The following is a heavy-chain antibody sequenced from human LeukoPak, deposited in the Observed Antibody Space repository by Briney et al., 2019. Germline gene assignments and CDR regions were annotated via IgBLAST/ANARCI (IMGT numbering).Heavy chain of an antibody. Sequence: GGSLRLSCAASGFTLSSYWMHWVRQVPGKGLVWVSRIYIDGSRANYADSVKGRFTISRDNAKNTLYLQMNSLRAEDTAVYYCARGVFGAYGYDYWGQGTLVTVSS. CDR3: ARGVFGAYGYDY. CDR2: IYIDGSRA. D-gene: IGHD4-17*01. J-gene: IGHJ4*02. V-gene: IGHV3-74*01. CDR1: GFTLSSYW.